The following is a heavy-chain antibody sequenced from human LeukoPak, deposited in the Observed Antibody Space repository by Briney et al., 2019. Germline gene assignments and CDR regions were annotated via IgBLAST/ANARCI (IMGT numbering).Heavy chain of an antibody. Sequence: PGGSLRLSCAASGFTFNSYWMTWVRQGPGKGLEWVANIKPDGSLIYYVDSVKGRFTISRDNAKNSLYLQMNSLRAEDTAVYYCAKWELYSGFYYIDYWGQGTLVTVSS. D-gene: IGHD1-26*01. V-gene: IGHV3-7*01. CDR3: AKWELYSGFYYIDY. J-gene: IGHJ4*02. CDR1: GFTFNSYW. CDR2: IKPDGSLI.